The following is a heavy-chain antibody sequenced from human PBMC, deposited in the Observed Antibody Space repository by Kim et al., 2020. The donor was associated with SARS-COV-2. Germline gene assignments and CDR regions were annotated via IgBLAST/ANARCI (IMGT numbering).Heavy chain of an antibody. J-gene: IGHJ5*02. CDR2: INTNTGNP. CDR3: AREDTCSVGSCYGFDT. V-gene: IGHV7-4-1*02. Sequence: ASVKVSCKTSGYIFTTYAMSWVRQAPGQGLEWMGRINTNTGNPAYAQGFTGRFVFSLDISVSTAYLEISSLKAEDTAVYYCAREDTCSVGSCYGFDTWGQ. CDR1: GYIFTTYA. D-gene: IGHD2-15*01.